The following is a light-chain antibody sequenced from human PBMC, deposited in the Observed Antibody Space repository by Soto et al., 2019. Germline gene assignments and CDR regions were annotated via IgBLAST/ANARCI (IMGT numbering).Light chain of an antibody. Sequence: QSALTHPRSVSGSPGQSVTISCTGTSSDVGGYNYVSWYQQHPGKAPKLMLYDVSKRPSGVPDRFSGSKSGNAASLTISGLRAEDEADYYCCSYAGSYIYVFGSGTQLTVL. J-gene: IGLJ7*01. CDR3: CSYAGSYIYV. CDR2: DVS. CDR1: SSDVGGYNY. V-gene: IGLV2-11*01.